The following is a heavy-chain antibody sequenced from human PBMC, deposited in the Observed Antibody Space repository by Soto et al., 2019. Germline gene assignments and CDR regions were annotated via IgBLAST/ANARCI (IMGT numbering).Heavy chain of an antibody. CDR2: IYYSGST. CDR3: ALMRRDPGPGVYYYYGMDV. Sequence: PSETLALSCTFSVGSVSIGSYYWSWIRQPPGKGMAWIGYIYYSGSTNYNPSLKSRVTISVDTSKNQFSLKLSSVTAADTAVYYCALMRRDPGPGVYYYYGMDVWGQGTTVTVSS. CDR1: VGSVSIGSYY. D-gene: IGHD3-10*01. V-gene: IGHV4-61*01. J-gene: IGHJ6*01.